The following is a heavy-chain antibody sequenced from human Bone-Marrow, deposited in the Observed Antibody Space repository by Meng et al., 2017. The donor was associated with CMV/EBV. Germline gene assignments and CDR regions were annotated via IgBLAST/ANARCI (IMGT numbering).Heavy chain of an antibody. V-gene: IGHV3-30*02. Sequence: GESLKISCAASGFTFSSYGMHWVRQAPGKGLEWVAFIRYDGSNKYYADSVKGRFTISRDNSKNTLYLQMNSLRAEDTAVYYCAKEGPAAIHEGAFDIWDQGPMVTVSS. CDR1: GFTFSSYG. J-gene: IGHJ3*02. D-gene: IGHD2-2*02. CDR3: AKEGPAAIHEGAFDI. CDR2: IRYDGSNK.